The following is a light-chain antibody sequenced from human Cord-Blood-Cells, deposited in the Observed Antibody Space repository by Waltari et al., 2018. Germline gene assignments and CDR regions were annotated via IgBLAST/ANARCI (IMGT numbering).Light chain of an antibody. Sequence: QPVLTQSSSASASLGSSVKLTCTLSSGHSSYIIAWHKHQPGKAPRYLMKLEGSGSYNKGSGVPDRFSGSSSGADLYLTISNLQSEDEADYYCETWDSNTRVCGGGTKLTVL. V-gene: IGLV4-60*03. J-gene: IGLJ3*02. CDR1: SGHSSYI. CDR2: LEGSGSY. CDR3: ETWDSNTRV.